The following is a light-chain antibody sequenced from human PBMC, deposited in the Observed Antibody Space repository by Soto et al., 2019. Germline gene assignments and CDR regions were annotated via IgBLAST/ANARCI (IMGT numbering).Light chain of an antibody. V-gene: IGKV3-20*01. CDR1: QSVPRSY. CDR2: GTS. J-gene: IGKJ5*01. Sequence: EIVLTQSPGTLSLSPGERATLSCRASQSVPRSYVAWYQQKPGQAPMLLIYGTSSRATGIPDRFSGSGSGTDFTLTISRLEPEDFAVFDCQQYGSSITFGQGTRLEIK. CDR3: QQYGSSIT.